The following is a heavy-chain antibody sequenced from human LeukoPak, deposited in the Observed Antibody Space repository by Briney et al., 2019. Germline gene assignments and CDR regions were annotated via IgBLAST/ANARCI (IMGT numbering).Heavy chain of an antibody. D-gene: IGHD3-10*01. Sequence: ASVKVSCKASGYTFTSYDINWVRQPTGQGLEWMGWMNPNSGSTGYAQKFQGRVTMTRNTSISTAYMELSSLRSEDTAVYYCARGGYYYGSGSITDYWGQGTLVTVSS. CDR2: MNPNSGST. V-gene: IGHV1-8*01. J-gene: IGHJ4*02. CDR3: ARGGYYYGSGSITDY. CDR1: GYTFTSYD.